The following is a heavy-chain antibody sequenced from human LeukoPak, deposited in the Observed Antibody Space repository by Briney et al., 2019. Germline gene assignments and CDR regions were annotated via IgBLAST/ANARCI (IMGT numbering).Heavy chain of an antibody. CDR1: GGSFSGYY. D-gene: IGHD2-2*01. CDR2: INHSGST. CDR3: ARGRGYCSSTSCFGVYYYYGMDV. V-gene: IGHV4-34*01. Sequence: SETLSFTCAVYGGSFSGYYWSWIRQPPGKGLEWIGEINHSGSTNYNPSPKSRVTISVDTSKNQFSLKLSSVTAADTAVYYCARGRGYCSSTSCFGVYYYYGMDVWGQGTTVTVSS. J-gene: IGHJ6*02.